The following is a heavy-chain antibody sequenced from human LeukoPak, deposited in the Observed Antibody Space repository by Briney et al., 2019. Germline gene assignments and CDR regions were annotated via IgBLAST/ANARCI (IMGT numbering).Heavy chain of an antibody. Sequence: KTGGSLRLSCAASGFTFSSYSMNWVRQAPGKGLEWVSSISSSSSYIYYADSVKGRFTISRDNAKNSLYLQMNSLRAEDTAVYYCARDSERRGYSYGIDYWGQGTLVTVSS. CDR1: GFTFSSYS. J-gene: IGHJ4*02. V-gene: IGHV3-21*01. D-gene: IGHD5-18*01. CDR2: ISSSSSYI. CDR3: ARDSERRGYSYGIDY.